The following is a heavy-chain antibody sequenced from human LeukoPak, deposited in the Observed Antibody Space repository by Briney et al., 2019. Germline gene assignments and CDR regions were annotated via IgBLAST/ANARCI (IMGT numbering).Heavy chain of an antibody. Sequence: SVKVSCKASGGTFSSYAISWVRQAPGQGLEWMGGIIPIFGTANYAQKFQGRVTITTDESTSTAYMELSSLRSEDTAVYYCARGALRGPGPYDYWGQGTLVTVSS. V-gene: IGHV1-69*05. CDR1: GGTFSSYA. CDR2: IIPIFGTA. CDR3: ARGALRGPGPYDY. D-gene: IGHD5-12*01. J-gene: IGHJ4*02.